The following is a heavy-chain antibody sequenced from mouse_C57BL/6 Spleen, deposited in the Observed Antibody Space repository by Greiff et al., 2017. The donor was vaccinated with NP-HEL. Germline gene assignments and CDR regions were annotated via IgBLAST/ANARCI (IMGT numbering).Heavy chain of an antibody. Sequence: QVQLQQPGAELVKPGASVKMSCKASGYTFTSYWITWVKQRPGQGLEWIGDIYPGSGSTNYNEKFKSKATLTVDTSSSTAYMQLSSLTSEDSAVYYCARPYGYDEGYYFDYWGKGTTLTVSS. D-gene: IGHD2-2*01. CDR2: IYPGSGST. J-gene: IGHJ2*01. CDR1: GYTFTSYW. CDR3: ARPYGYDEGYYFDY. V-gene: IGHV1-55*01.